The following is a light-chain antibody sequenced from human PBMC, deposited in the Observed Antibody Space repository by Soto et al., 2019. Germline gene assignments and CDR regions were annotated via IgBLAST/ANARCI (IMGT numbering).Light chain of an antibody. CDR3: QQYQSYSALT. CDR1: QSINNW. V-gene: IGKV1-5*01. J-gene: IGKJ4*01. CDR2: AAS. Sequence: DIQMTQSPSTLSASVGDRVTITCRASQSINNWLAWYQAKPGKAPKLLIYAASILEGGVPSRFSGSGSGTEFTLAISSLQPDDFATYYCQQYQSYSALTFGGGTKVEIK.